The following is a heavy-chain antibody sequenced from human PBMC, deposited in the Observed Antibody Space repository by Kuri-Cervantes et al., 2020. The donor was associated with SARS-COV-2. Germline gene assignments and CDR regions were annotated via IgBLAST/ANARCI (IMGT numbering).Heavy chain of an antibody. J-gene: IGHJ3*02. V-gene: IGHV1-46*01. CDR1: GYTFTSYY. Sequence: ASVKVSCKASGYTFTSYYMHWVRQAPGQGLEWMGIINPSGGSTSYAQKFQGRVTMTRDTSTSTVYMELSSLRSEDTAVYYSARADIVVVVAAGGAFDIWGQGTMVTVSS. CDR3: ARADIVVVVAAGGAFDI. CDR2: INPSGGST. D-gene: IGHD2-15*01.